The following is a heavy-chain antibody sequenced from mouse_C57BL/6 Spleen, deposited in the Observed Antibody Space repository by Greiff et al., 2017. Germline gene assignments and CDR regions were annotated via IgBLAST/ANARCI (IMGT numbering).Heavy chain of an antibody. CDR3: TSNYGFLLWFAY. CDR2: IDPETGGT. CDR1: GYTFTDYE. Sequence: VQLVESGAELVRPGASVTLSCKASGYTFTDYEMHWVKQTPVHGLEWIGAIDPETGGTAYNQKFKGKAILTADKSSSTAYMELRSLTSEDSAVYYCTSNYGFLLWFAYWGQGTLVTVSA. J-gene: IGHJ3*01. V-gene: IGHV1-15*01. D-gene: IGHD1-1*01.